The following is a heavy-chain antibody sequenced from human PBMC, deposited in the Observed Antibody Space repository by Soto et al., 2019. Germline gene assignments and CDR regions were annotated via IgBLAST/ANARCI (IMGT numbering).Heavy chain of an antibody. D-gene: IGHD3-22*01. J-gene: IGHJ5*02. V-gene: IGHV4-30-4*01. Sequence: QVQLQESGPGLVKPSQTLSLTCTVSGGSISSGDYYWSWIRQPPGKGLEWIGYIYYRGSTYHNPSLKSRVTLSVDPPTNHSSLKLSSVTAPDTAVYYCANDSRYYYSSAGWFDPWGQGTLVTVSS. CDR1: GGSISSGDYY. CDR3: ANDSRYYYSSAGWFDP. CDR2: IYYRGST.